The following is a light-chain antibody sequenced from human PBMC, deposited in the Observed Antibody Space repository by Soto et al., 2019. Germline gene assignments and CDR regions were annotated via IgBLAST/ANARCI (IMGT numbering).Light chain of an antibody. Sequence: EVVLTQSPGTLSLSPGERATLSCRASQSVSSNCLTWYQQKPGQAPRLLIYHASDRATGIPDRFSGSGSGTDFTLTISRLEPEDFAVYYCQHYGPSSGWTFGQGTKVEIK. J-gene: IGKJ1*01. CDR3: QHYGPSSGWT. V-gene: IGKV3-20*01. CDR1: QSVSSNC. CDR2: HAS.